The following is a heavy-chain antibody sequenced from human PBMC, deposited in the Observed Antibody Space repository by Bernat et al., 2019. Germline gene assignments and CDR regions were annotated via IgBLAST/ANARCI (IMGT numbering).Heavy chain of an antibody. CDR1: GGSISSYY. CDR3: ARIGRGSGWLDY. Sequence: QVQLQESGPGLVKPSETLSLTCTVSGGSISSYYWSWIRQPPGKGLEWIGYIYYSGSTNYNPSLKSRVTISVDTSKNQFSLKLSSVTAADTAVYYCARIGRGSGWLDYWGQGTLVTVSS. J-gene: IGHJ4*02. D-gene: IGHD6-19*01. V-gene: IGHV4-59*01. CDR2: IYYSGST.